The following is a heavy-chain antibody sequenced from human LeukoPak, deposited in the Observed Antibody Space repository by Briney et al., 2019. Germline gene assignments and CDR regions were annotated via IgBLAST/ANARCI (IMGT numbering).Heavy chain of an antibody. V-gene: IGHV4-34*01. CDR2: INHSGST. CDR3: ARGSTIAVGSNFDY. J-gene: IGHJ4*02. D-gene: IGHD6-19*01. Sequence: GSLRLSCAASGFTFRSYAMSWVRQAPGKGLEWIGEINHSGSTNYNPSLKSRVTISVDTSKNQFSLKLSSVTAADTAVYYCARGSTIAVGSNFDYWGQGTLVTVSS. CDR1: GFTFRSYA.